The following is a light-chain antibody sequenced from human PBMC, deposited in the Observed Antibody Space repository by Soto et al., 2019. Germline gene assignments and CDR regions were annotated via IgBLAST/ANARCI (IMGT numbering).Light chain of an antibody. V-gene: IGKV1-5*01. CDR1: QSISSW. CDR3: QQYKTYS. Sequence: DIQMTQSPFTLSASVGDRVTITCRASQSISSWLAWYQQKAGKAPKLLIYDTSNLEIGVPSRFSGSRSRTEFTLTISSLQPDDFATYYCQQYKTYSFGQGTKVDI. CDR2: DTS. J-gene: IGKJ1*01.